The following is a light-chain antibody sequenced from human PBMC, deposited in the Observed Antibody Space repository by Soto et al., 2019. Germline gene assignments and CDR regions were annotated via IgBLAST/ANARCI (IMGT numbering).Light chain of an antibody. CDR1: SSDVGGYNY. J-gene: IGLJ1*01. CDR3: SSYTSSRTGV. CDR2: DVS. V-gene: IGLV2-14*01. Sequence: QSALTQPASVSGSPGQSITISCTGTSSDVGGYNYVSWYQQHPGKAPKLMIYDVSNRPSGVSNRFSGSKSGNTASLTISGLQDEDEAQYYCSSYTSSRTGVFGTGTKLTVL.